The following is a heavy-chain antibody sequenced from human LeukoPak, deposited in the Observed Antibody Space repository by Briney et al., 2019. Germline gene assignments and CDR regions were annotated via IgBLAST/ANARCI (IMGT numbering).Heavy chain of an antibody. CDR3: ARDKGYDYVWGSYRLFDY. Sequence: SETLSLTCTVSGGSISSSSYYWGWIRQPPGKGLEWIGSIYYSGSTYYNPSLKSRVTISVDTSKNQFSLKLSSVTAADTAVYYCARDKGYDYVWGSYRLFDYWGRGTLVTVSS. V-gene: IGHV4-39*07. D-gene: IGHD3-16*02. CDR2: IYYSGST. CDR1: GGSISSSSYY. J-gene: IGHJ4*02.